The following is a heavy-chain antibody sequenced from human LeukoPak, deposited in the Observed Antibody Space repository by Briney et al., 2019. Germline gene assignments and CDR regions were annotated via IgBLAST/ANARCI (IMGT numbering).Heavy chain of an antibody. CDR3: AKGDVQDY. Sequence: PGGSLRLSCAASGFTFRSYAMSWVRQTPGKGLEWVSAISASGGSTYYADSVKGRFTTSRDNSKNTLYLQMNSLRVEDTAVYYCAKGDVQDYWGQGTLVTVSS. D-gene: IGHD1-1*01. J-gene: IGHJ4*02. CDR2: ISASGGST. V-gene: IGHV3-23*01. CDR1: GFTFRSYA.